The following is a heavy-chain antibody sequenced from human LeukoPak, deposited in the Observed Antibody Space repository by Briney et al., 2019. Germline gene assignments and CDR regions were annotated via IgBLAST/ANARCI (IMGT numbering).Heavy chain of an antibody. J-gene: IGHJ5*02. CDR3: ASDYGDAKLPFDP. CDR1: GGTFSSYA. V-gene: IGHV1-69*13. D-gene: IGHD4-17*01. CDR2: IIPIFGTA. Sequence: WASVKVSCKASGGTFSSYAISWVRQAPGQGLEWMGGIIPIFGTANYAQKFQGRVTITADESTSTAYMELSSLRSEDTAVYYCASDYGDAKLPFDPWGQGTLVTVSS.